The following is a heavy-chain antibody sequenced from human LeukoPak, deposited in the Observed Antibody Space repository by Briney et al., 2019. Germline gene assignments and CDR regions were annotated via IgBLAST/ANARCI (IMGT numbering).Heavy chain of an antibody. Sequence: PGGSLRLSCAASGFTFSNYWMHWVRQAPGKGLVWVSRMNGDGSATNYADSVKGRFTISRDNAKNTLYLQMNSLRPEGTAVYYCARNHYGSVDYWGQGTLVTVSS. V-gene: IGHV3-74*01. CDR3: ARNHYGSVDY. J-gene: IGHJ4*02. CDR1: GFTFSNYW. CDR2: MNGDGSAT. D-gene: IGHD3-10*01.